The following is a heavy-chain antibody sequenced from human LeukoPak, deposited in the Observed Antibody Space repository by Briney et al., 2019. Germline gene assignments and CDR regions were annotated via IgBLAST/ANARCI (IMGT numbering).Heavy chain of an antibody. V-gene: IGHV4-4*07. D-gene: IGHD3-22*01. CDR3: ARGSYYYDSRGNRDAFDI. Sequence: PSETLSLTCTVSGDSISIYYWSWIRQPAGKGLEWIGRIYTSGSTDYNPSLKTRVSMSVDTSKNQFSLKLNSVTAADTAVYYCARGSYYYDSRGNRDAFDIWGQGTMVTVSS. CDR2: IYTSGST. CDR1: GDSISIYY. J-gene: IGHJ3*02.